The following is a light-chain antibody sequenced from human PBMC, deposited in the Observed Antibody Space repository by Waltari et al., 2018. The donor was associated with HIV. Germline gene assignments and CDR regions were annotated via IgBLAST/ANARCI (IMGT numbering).Light chain of an antibody. J-gene: IGLJ2*01. V-gene: IGLV2-14*01. Sequence: QSALTQPASVSGSPGQSITISSTGTSSDVGGYNYVSWYQQHPGKAPKLMIYEVSNRPSGVSNRFSGSKSGNTASLTISGLQAEDEADYYCSSYTSSSTLVFGGGTKLTVL. CDR3: SSYTSSSTLV. CDR1: SSDVGGYNY. CDR2: EVS.